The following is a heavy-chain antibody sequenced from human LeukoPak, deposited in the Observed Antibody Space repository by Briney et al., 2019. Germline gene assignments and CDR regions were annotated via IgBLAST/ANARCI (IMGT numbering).Heavy chain of an antibody. D-gene: IGHD6-19*01. CDR3: ARSSSSGWGSRFDP. Sequence: SETLSLTCTVSGGSISSHYWSWIRQSPGKGLEWIGRIYTRGSTNYNPSLKSRVTISVDTSKNQFSLKLSSVTAADTAVYYCARSSSSGWGSRFDPWGQGTLVTVSS. CDR2: IYTRGST. CDR1: GGSISSHY. J-gene: IGHJ5*02. V-gene: IGHV4-59*11.